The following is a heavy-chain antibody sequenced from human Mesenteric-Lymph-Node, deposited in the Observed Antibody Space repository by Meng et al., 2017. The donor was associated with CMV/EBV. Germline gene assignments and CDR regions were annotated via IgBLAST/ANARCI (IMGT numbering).Heavy chain of an antibody. CDR2: ISWNGDNI. J-gene: IGHJ4*02. CDR3: AKTLSPYDFWSGADY. D-gene: IGHD3-3*01. V-gene: IGHV3-9*01. CDR1: GFTFDDYA. Sequence: LSLTCAASGFTFDDYAMHWVRQAPGKGLEWVSGISWNGDNIDYADSVRGRFTISRDNAKNSLYLQMNSLKAEDTAFYYCAKTLSPYDFWSGADYWGQGTLVTVSS.